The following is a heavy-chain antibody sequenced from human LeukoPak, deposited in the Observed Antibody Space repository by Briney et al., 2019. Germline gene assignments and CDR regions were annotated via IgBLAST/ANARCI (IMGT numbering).Heavy chain of an antibody. CDR1: GFTFSSYE. J-gene: IGHJ6*04. CDR3: AELGITMIGGV. CDR2: ISSSGSTI. Sequence: GSLRLSCAASGFTFSSYEMNWVRQAPGKGLEWVSYISSSGSTIYYADSVKGRFTISRDNAKNSLYLQMNSLRAEDTAVYYCAELGITMIGGVWGKGTTVTVSS. D-gene: IGHD3-10*02. V-gene: IGHV3-48*03.